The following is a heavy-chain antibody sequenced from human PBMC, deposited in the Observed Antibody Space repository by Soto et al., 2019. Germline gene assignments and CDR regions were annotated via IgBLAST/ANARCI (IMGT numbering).Heavy chain of an antibody. D-gene: IGHD2-2*01. J-gene: IGHJ6*02. Sequence: ASVRVSCKASGYTFTSYDINWVRQATGQGLGWMGWMNPNSGNTGYAQKFQGRATMTRNTSISTAYMELSSLRSEDTAVYYCARGRYWSSAFGRYYYYYGMDFWGQGTTVTV. CDR3: ARGRYWSSAFGRYYYYYGMDF. CDR2: MNPNSGNT. CDR1: GYTFTSYD. V-gene: IGHV1-8*01.